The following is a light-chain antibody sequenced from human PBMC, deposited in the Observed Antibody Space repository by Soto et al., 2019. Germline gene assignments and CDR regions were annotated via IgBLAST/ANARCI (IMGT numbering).Light chain of an antibody. J-gene: IGLJ1*01. V-gene: IGLV2-11*01. CDR3: CSYAGSFYV. CDR2: DVT. Sequence: QSALTQPRSVSGSPGQSVAISCTGTSSDVGGYNYVSWYQQHPGKAPKLMIYDVTKRPSGVPDRFSGSKSGNTASLTISGLQAEDVADYCCCSYAGSFYVFGTGTKLTVL. CDR1: SSDVGGYNY.